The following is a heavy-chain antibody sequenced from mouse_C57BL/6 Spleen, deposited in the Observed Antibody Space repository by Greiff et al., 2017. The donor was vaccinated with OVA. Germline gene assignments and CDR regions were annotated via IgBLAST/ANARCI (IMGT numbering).Heavy chain of an antibody. D-gene: IGHD2-4*01. CDR3: ARPGNYDYDGGFAY. V-gene: IGHV5-6*01. CDR1: GFTFSSYG. CDR2: ISSGGSYT. J-gene: IGHJ3*01. Sequence: EVKLKESGGDLVKPGGSLKLSCAASGFTFSSYGMSWVRQTPDKRLEWVATISSGGSYTYYPDSVKGRFTISRDNAKNTLYLQMSSLKSEDTAMYYCARPGNYDYDGGFAYWGQGTLVTVSA.